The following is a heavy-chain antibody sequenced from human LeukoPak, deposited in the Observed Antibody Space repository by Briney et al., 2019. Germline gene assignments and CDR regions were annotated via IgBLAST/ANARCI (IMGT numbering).Heavy chain of an antibody. CDR3: ARTYDYTPFDI. CDR2: LSPNSGNT. J-gene: IGHJ3*02. CDR1: GYTFTSYD. D-gene: IGHD3-16*01. Sequence: EASVKVSCKASGYTFTSYDINWVRQATGQGLEWMGWLSPNSGNTGYAQKLQGRVTMTRNTSISTAYMELSSLRSEDTAVYYCARTYDYTPFDIWGQGTMVTVSS. V-gene: IGHV1-8*01.